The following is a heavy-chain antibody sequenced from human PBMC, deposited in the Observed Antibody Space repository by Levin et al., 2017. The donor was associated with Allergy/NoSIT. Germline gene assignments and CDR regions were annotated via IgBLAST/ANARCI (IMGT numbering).Heavy chain of an antibody. CDR2: ITSSGGRT. D-gene: IGHD3-10*01. J-gene: IGHJ3*02. CDR3: AKDGNDSAMLRGVRFSAFDT. Sequence: PGGSLRLSCAASGXXXXTXXXXXXXXXXXKGLEWVSGITSSGGRTYYADSVKGRFTISRDISKNTLYLQMNSLRAEDTAVYYCAKDGNDSAMLRGVRFSAFDTWGQERGVTVSS. V-gene: IGHV3-23*01. CDR1: GXXXXTXX.